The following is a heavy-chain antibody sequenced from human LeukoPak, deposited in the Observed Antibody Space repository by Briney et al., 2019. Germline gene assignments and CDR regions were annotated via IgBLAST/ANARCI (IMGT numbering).Heavy chain of an antibody. CDR2: ISSSGSTI. V-gene: IGHV3-48*03. J-gene: IGHJ6*03. CDR3: AVYSSGWYDVVVDYYYYMDV. CDR1: GFTFSSYE. D-gene: IGHD6-19*01. Sequence: PGGSLRLSCAASGFTFSSYEMNWVRQAPGKGLEWVSYISSSGSTIYYADSVKGRFTISRDSAKNSLYLQMNSLRAEDTAVYYCAVYSSGWYDVVVDYYYYMDVWGKGTTVTISS.